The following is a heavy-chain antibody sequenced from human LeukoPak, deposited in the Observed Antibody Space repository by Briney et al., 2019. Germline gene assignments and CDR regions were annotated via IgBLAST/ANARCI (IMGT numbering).Heavy chain of an antibody. CDR2: IYTSGST. D-gene: IGHD2-2*01. Sequence: SSETLSLTCTVSGGSISSGSYYWSWIRQPARKGLEWIGRIYTSGSTNYNPSLKSRVTISVDTSKNQFSLKLSSVTAADTAVYYCARYPYCSSTSCPSNWFDPWGQGTLVTVSS. V-gene: IGHV4-61*02. CDR1: GGSISSGSYY. CDR3: ARYPYCSSTSCPSNWFDP. J-gene: IGHJ5*02.